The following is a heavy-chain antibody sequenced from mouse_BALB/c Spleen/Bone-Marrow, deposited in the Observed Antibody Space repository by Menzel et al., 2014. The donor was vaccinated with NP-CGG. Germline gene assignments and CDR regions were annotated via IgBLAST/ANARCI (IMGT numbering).Heavy chain of an antibody. CDR3: AREREITTVVAGDWYFDV. J-gene: IGHJ1*01. V-gene: IGHV1-61*01. CDR1: GYSFTSYW. D-gene: IGHD1-1*01. Sequence: VHLQQSGAELVRPGASVKLSCKASGYSFTSYWMNWVKQRPGQGLEWIGMIHPSDSETRLNQKFKDKATLTVDKSSSTAYMQLSSPTSEDSAVYYCAREREITTVVAGDWYFDVWGAGTTVTASS. CDR2: IHPSDSET.